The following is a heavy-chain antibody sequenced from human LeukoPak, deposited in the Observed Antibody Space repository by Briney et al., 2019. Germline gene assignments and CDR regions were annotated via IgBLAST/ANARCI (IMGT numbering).Heavy chain of an antibody. CDR2: TYYRSKWYN. CDR1: GDSVSSNSAA. Sequence: SQTLSLTCAISGDSVSSNSAAWNWIRQSPSRGLEWLGRTYYRSKWYNDYAVSVKSRITINPDTSKNQFSLHLNSVTPEDTAVYYCARDLGDSSGWSTGWFDPWGQGTLVTVSS. CDR3: ARDLGDSSGWSTGWFDP. V-gene: IGHV6-1*01. D-gene: IGHD6-19*01. J-gene: IGHJ5*02.